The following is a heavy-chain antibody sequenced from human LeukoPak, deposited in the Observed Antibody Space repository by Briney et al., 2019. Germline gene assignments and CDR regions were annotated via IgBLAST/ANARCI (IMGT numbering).Heavy chain of an antibody. CDR1: GFTFSSYGVQFSSYG. CDR3: AKLKINYYYYMDV. V-gene: IGHV3-30*02. J-gene: IGHJ6*03. CDR2: IRSDGRNK. D-gene: IGHD3-16*01. Sequence: GGPLRLSCAASGFTFSSYGVQFSSYGMHWVRQAPGKGLEWVAFIRSDGRNKYYADSVKGRFTISRDNTKNTLYLQMSSLRAEDTAIYYCAKLKINYYYYMDVWGKGTTVIVSS.